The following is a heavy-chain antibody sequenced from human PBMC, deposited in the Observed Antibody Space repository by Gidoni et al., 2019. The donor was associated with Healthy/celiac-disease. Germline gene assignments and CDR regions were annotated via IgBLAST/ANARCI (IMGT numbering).Heavy chain of an antibody. CDR1: GFTGSSNY. V-gene: IGHV3-53*04. J-gene: IGHJ6*02. D-gene: IGHD3-10*01. CDR3: ARGGRDSYGSGVDYYYYYGMDV. Sequence: EVQLVESGGGLVQPGGSLRLSSAASGFTGSSNYMSWVRQAPRKGLEWVSFIYSGGSTYYADSVKGRFTISRHNSKNTLYLQMNSLRAEDTAVYYCARGGRDSYGSGVDYYYYYGMDVWGQGTTVTVS. CDR2: IYSGGST.